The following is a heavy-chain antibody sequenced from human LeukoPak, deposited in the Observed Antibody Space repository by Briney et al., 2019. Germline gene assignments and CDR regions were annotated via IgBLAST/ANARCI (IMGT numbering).Heavy chain of an antibody. CDR3: ARDREYDYVWGSYRYIWFDP. Sequence: SETLSLTCTVSGGSISSGSYYWSWIRQPAGKGLEWIGRIYTSGSTNYNPSLKSRVTISVDTSKNQFSLKLSSVTAADTAVYYCARDREYDYVWGSYRYIWFDPWGQGTLVTVSS. V-gene: IGHV4-61*02. J-gene: IGHJ5*02. CDR2: IYTSGST. CDR1: GGSISSGSYY. D-gene: IGHD3-16*02.